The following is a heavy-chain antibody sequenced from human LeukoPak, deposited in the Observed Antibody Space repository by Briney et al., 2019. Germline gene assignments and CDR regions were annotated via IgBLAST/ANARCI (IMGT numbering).Heavy chain of an antibody. CDR2: ISSSSNSI. V-gene: IGHV3-48*01. CDR1: EFTFSSYN. D-gene: IGHD5-18*01. CDR3: ARDLGGYTAFDI. Sequence: PGGSLRLSCAASEFTFSSYNMNWVRQAPGKGLEWVSYISSSSNSIYYADSVKGRFTISRDNAKNSLYLQMNSLRAEDTAVYYCARDLGGYTAFDIWGQGPMVTVSS. J-gene: IGHJ3*02.